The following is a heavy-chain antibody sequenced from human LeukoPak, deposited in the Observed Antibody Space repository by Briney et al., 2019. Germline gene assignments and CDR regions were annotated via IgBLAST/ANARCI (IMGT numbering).Heavy chain of an antibody. V-gene: IGHV3-74*01. CDR1: GFTFSSYW. Sequence: GGSLRLSCAASGFTFSSYWMHWVRQAPGKGLVWVSRINTDGSSTSYADSVKGRFTISRDNAKNTLYLQMNSLRAEDTAVYYCARGMFHGYCTDYWGQGALVTVSS. J-gene: IGHJ4*02. D-gene: IGHD3-22*01. CDR3: ARGMFHGYCTDY. CDR2: INTDGSST.